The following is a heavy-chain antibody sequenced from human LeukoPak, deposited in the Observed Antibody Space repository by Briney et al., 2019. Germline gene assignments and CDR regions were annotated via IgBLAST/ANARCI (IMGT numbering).Heavy chain of an antibody. CDR1: GFTFSSYG. V-gene: IGHV3-33*03. CDR2: IWYDGSNK. CDR3: AKRGILPGYSSFDY. D-gene: IGHD3-9*01. Sequence: GRSLRLSCAASGFTFSSYGMHWVRQAPGKRLEWGAVIWYDGSNKYYADSVKGRFTISRAKNTLYLQMNSLRAEDTAVYYCAKRGILPGYSSFDYWGQGTLVTVSS. J-gene: IGHJ4*02.